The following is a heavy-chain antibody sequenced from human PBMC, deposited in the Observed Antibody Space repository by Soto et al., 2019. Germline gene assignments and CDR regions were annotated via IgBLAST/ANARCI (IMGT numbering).Heavy chain of an antibody. CDR3: ARSRYSGYDSLDY. CDR1: GGSISSYY. Sequence: SDTLSLTCTVSGGSISSYYWSWIRQPPGKGLEWIGYIYYSGSTNYNPSLKSRVTISVDTSKSQFSLKLSSVTAADTAVYYCARSRYSGYDSLDYWGQGALVTVS. J-gene: IGHJ4*02. V-gene: IGHV4-59*08. D-gene: IGHD5-12*01. CDR2: IYYSGST.